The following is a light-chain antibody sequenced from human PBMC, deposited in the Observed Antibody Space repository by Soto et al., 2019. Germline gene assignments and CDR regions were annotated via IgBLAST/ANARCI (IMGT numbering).Light chain of an antibody. Sequence: IQLTQSPASLSASVGERVTITCRASQGISSDLGWYQQKPGKAPKRLIYAASSLQSGVPSRFSGSGSGTEFTLTISSLQPEDFATYYCLQHNSYPWTFGQGTKVDIK. V-gene: IGKV1-17*01. J-gene: IGKJ1*01. CDR3: LQHNSYPWT. CDR2: AAS. CDR1: QGISSD.